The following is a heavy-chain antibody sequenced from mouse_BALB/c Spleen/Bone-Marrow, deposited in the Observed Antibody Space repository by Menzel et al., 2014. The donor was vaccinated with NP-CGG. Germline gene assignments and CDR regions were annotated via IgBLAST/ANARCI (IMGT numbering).Heavy chain of an antibody. CDR1: GYSFXGYT. D-gene: IGHD2-4*01. CDR3: ARRDYYDYAWFAY. CDR2: INPYNGGT. J-gene: IGHJ3*01. Sequence: SGPALVKPGASMKISCKASGYSFXGYTMNWVKQSHGKNLEWIGLINPYNGGTTYNQKFKGKATLTVDKSSSTAYMELLSLTSEDSAVYYCARRDYYDYAWFAYWGQGTLVTVSA. V-gene: IGHV1-18*01.